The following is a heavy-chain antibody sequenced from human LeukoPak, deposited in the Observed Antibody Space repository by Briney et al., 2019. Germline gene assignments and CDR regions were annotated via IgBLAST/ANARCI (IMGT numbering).Heavy chain of an antibody. V-gene: IGHV1-18*01. CDR3: ARDLAHNWNYDKNNWFDP. CDR1: GYTFTSYG. D-gene: IGHD1-7*01. CDR2: ISAYNGNT. Sequence: ASVKVSCKASGYTFTSYGISWVRQAPGQGLEWMGWISAYNGNTNHAQKLQGRVTMTTDTSTSTAYMELRSLRSDDTAVYYCARDLAHNWNYDKNNWFDPWGQGTLVTVSS. J-gene: IGHJ5*02.